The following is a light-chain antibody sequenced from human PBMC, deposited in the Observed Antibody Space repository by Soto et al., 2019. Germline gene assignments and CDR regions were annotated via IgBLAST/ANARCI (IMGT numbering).Light chain of an antibody. CDR1: ESVNNF. CDR2: DAS. CDR3: QQFSSSPLT. Sequence: EIVLTQSPATLSLSPGERATLSCRASESVNNFLAWYQQKPGQAPRLLIYDASNRATGVPARFSGSGSGTDFTLTISRLEPEDSAVYFCQQFSSSPLTFGGGTKVEIK. V-gene: IGKV3-11*01. J-gene: IGKJ4*01.